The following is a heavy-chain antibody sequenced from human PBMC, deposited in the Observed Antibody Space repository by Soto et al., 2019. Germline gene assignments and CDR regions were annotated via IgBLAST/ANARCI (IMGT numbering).Heavy chain of an antibody. CDR3: ARDQYSSSNWFDP. J-gene: IGHJ5*02. Sequence: SQTLSLTCVISGDSVSNNNVAWNWIRQSPSRGLEWLGRTYYRSKWYNDYAVSVKSRITINPDTSKNQFSLQLNSVTPEDTAVYYCARDQYSSSNWFDPWGQGTLVTVSS. D-gene: IGHD6-6*01. CDR1: GDSVSNNNVA. V-gene: IGHV6-1*01. CDR2: TYYRSKWYN.